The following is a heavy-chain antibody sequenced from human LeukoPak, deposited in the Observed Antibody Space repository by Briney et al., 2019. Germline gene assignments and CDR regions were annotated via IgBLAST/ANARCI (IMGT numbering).Heavy chain of an antibody. CDR2: INHSGST. CDR1: GGSFSGYY. CDR3: ARVPTVTNWSWVANYYYYGMDV. V-gene: IGHV4-34*01. D-gene: IGHD4-17*01. Sequence: SETLSLTCAVYGGSFSGYYWSWIRQPPGKGLEWIGEINHSGSTNYKPSLKSRVTISVDTSKNQFSLKLSSVTAADTAVYYCARVPTVTNWSWVANYYYYGMDVWGQGTTVTVSS. J-gene: IGHJ6*02.